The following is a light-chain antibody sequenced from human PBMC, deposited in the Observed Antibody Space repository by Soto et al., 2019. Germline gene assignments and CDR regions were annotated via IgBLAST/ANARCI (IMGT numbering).Light chain of an antibody. Sequence: TQMTQSPSSVSASVGDRVTITCRASQGISSWLAWCQQKPGKAPRLLIYAASSLQSGVPSRFSGSGSGTDFTLTITSLQPEDFATYYCQQAASFPVSFGGGTKVENK. CDR2: AAS. CDR3: QQAASFPVS. V-gene: IGKV1-12*01. J-gene: IGKJ4*01. CDR1: QGISSW.